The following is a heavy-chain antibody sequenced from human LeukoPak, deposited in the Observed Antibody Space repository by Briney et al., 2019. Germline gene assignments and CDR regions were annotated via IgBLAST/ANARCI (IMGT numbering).Heavy chain of an antibody. Sequence: SETLSLTCTVSNGSLSSYYWSWIRQPPGKGLEWIGYISYSGSTNYNPSLKSRVTISADRSKNQFSLKLSSVTAADAAVYYCARVRERFDPWGQGTLVTVSS. CDR3: ARVRERFDP. D-gene: IGHD5-24*01. CDR2: ISYSGST. V-gene: IGHV4-59*01. J-gene: IGHJ5*02. CDR1: NGSLSSYY.